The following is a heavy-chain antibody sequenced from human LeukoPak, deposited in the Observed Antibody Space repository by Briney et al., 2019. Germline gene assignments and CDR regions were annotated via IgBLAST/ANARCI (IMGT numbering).Heavy chain of an antibody. CDR2: INSDGSST. CDR1: GFTFSSYW. J-gene: IGHJ6*02. V-gene: IGHV3-74*01. Sequence: GGSLRLSCAASGFTFSSYWMQWVRPAPGKGLVWVSHINSDGSSTNYADSVKGRFTISRDNAKNTLYLQMNSLRAEDTAVYYCTRGGLSPMDVWGQGTTVTVSS. CDR3: TRGGLSPMDV.